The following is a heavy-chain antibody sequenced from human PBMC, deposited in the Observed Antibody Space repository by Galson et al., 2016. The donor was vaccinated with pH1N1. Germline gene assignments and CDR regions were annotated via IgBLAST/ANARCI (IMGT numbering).Heavy chain of an antibody. Sequence: SLRLSCAGSGFIFSSYWMHWVRQVPGKGLVWVSHINFDGTKTNYADSVKGRFTISRDNAKNTLYLQMNSLSVGDLLYNFDYWGQGTLVTVSS. CDR3: Y. CDR2: INFDGTKT. J-gene: IGHJ4*02. V-gene: IGHV3-74*01. CDR1: GFIFSSYW. D-gene: IGHD3-3*01.